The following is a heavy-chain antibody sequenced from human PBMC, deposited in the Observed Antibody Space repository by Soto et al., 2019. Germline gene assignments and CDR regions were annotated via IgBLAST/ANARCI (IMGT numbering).Heavy chain of an antibody. CDR1: GGSFSGYY. V-gene: IGHV4-34*01. CDR3: ARGRLSPRDIVVVPAAMTDIVATTLDY. Sequence: SETLSLTCAVYGGSFSGYYWSWIRQPPGKGLEWIGEINHSGSTNYNPSLKSRVTISVDTSKNQFSLKLSSVTAADTAVYYCARGRLSPRDIVVVPAAMTDIVATTLDYWGQGTLVTVSS. CDR2: INHSGST. J-gene: IGHJ4*02. D-gene: IGHD2-2*01.